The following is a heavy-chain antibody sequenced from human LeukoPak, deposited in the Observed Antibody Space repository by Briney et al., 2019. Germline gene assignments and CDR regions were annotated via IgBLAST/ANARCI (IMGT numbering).Heavy chain of an antibody. Sequence: GGSLTLSCAASGITFKNYAMSWVRQAPGKGLEWVSTISGDGVTTYYADPVKGRFTITRDNSKSTLYLQLNSLGAEDTAVYHCAKDSQDWNHHYFDYWGQGTLVTVSS. J-gene: IGHJ4*02. V-gene: IGHV3-23*01. D-gene: IGHD1-1*01. CDR1: GITFKNYA. CDR2: ISGDGVTT. CDR3: AKDSQDWNHHYFDY.